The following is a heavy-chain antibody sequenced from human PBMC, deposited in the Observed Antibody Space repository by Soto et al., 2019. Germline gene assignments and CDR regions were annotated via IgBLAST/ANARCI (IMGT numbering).Heavy chain of an antibody. D-gene: IGHD4-17*01. CDR1: GGTLSSYT. Sequence: QVQLEQSGAEVKRPGSSVTVSCKASGGTLSSYTISWVRQAPGQGLEWMGGIIPLLGTAKYAQKFQGRVTISADKFTHTIYLELTGLRSDDTAKYYCARDSTLGDCDYLDVYYYYYMDLWDKGTTVTVSS. V-gene: IGHV1-69*08. CDR3: ARDSTLGDCDYLDVYYYYYMDL. J-gene: IGHJ6*03. CDR2: IIPLLGTA.